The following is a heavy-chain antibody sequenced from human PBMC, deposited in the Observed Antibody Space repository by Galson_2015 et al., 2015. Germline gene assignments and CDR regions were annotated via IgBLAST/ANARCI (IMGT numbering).Heavy chain of an antibody. Sequence: SLRLSCAASGFTFSSYSMNWVRQAPGKGLEWVSSISSSSSYIYYADSVKGRFSISRDNAKNSLYLQMNSLRAEDTAVYYRARDGKRANYYDSSGQYFDYWGQGTLVTVSS. CDR2: ISSSSSYI. CDR3: ARDGKRANYYDSSGQYFDY. CDR1: GFTFSSYS. D-gene: IGHD3-22*01. J-gene: IGHJ4*02. V-gene: IGHV3-21*01.